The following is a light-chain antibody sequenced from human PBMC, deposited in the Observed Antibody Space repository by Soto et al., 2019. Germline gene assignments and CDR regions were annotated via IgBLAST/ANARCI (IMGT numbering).Light chain of an antibody. V-gene: IGKV3D-20*02. CDR3: QQRSNWPRT. CDR2: GAS. CDR1: QSVSSSY. J-gene: IGKJ1*01. Sequence: EIVLTHSPGTLSLSPCERATLSFSASQSVSSSYLAWYQQKPGQAPRLLIYGASSRATGIPDRFSGSGSGTDFTLTISRLEPEDFAVYYCQQRSNWPRTFGQGTKVDI.